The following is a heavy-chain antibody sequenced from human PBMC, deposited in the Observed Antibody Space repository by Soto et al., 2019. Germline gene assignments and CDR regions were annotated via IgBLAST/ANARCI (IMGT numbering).Heavy chain of an antibody. CDR3: ARGGDFWSGYYGYYYYGMDV. D-gene: IGHD3-3*01. CDR2: ISSSGSTI. J-gene: IGHJ6*02. Sequence: EVQLVESGGGLVQPGGSLRLSCAASGFTFSSYEMNWVRQAPGKGLEWVSYISSSGSTIYYADSVKGRFTNSRDNAKNSLYLQMNSLRAEDTAVYYCARGGDFWSGYYGYYYYGMDVWGQGTTVTVSS. V-gene: IGHV3-48*03. CDR1: GFTFSSYE.